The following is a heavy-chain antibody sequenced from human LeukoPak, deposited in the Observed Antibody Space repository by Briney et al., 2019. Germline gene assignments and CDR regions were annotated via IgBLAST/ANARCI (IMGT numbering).Heavy chain of an antibody. CDR2: IYTSGST. J-gene: IGHJ4*02. CDR1: GHSISGYY. CDR3: ARARGGSGSYGHFDS. V-gene: IGHV4-4*07. Sequence: PSETLSLPCTVSGHSISGYYWTWIRQPAGKELEWIGRIYTSGSTNYNPSLKSRVTMSVDTSKNQFSLKMSSLTAADTAMYYCARARGGSGSYGHFDSWGQGTLVTVSS. D-gene: IGHD1-26*01.